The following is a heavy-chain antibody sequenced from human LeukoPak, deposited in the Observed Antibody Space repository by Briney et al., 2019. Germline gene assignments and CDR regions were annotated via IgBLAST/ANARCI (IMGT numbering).Heavy chain of an antibody. Sequence: GGSLRLSCAASGFTFSSYSMNWVRQAPGKGLEWVSSISSSSSYIYYADSVKGRFTISRDNAKNSLYLQMNSLRAEDTAVYYCARDGYYGSGSYSAVYWGQGTLVTVSS. CDR1: GFTFSSYS. V-gene: IGHV3-21*01. D-gene: IGHD3-10*01. CDR2: ISSSSSYI. CDR3: ARDGYYGSGSYSAVY. J-gene: IGHJ4*02.